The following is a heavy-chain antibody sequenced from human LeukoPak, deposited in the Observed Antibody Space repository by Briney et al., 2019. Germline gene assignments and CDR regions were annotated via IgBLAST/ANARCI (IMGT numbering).Heavy chain of an antibody. CDR1: GYTFTSYT. V-gene: IGHV1-18*01. CDR3: ARDRGSSSGWFDP. Sequence: ASVKVSCKASGYTFTSYTITWVRQAPGQGLEWMGWISAYTGNTNYAQKFQGRVTMTTDTSTNTAYMELRSLRSDDTAVYYCARDRGSSSGWFDPWGQGTQVTVSS. CDR2: ISAYTGNT. J-gene: IGHJ5*02. D-gene: IGHD6-6*01.